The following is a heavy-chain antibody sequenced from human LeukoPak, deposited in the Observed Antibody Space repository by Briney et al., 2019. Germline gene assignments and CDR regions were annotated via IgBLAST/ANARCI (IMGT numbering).Heavy chain of an antibody. J-gene: IGHJ4*02. V-gene: IGHV3-11*04. Sequence: GGSLRLSCAASGFTFSDYYMSWIRQAPGKGLEWVSYISSSGSTIYYADSVKGRFPVSRDNAKNSLYLQMNSLRAEDTAVYYCARDLTVRCSGGSCYSAFDYWGQGTLVTVSS. CDR3: ARDLTVRCSGGSCYSAFDY. CDR1: GFTFSDYY. D-gene: IGHD2-15*01. CDR2: ISSSGSTI.